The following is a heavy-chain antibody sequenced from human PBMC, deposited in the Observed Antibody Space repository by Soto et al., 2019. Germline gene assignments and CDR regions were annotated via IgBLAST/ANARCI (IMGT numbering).Heavy chain of an antibody. D-gene: IGHD3-10*01. CDR1: GGSISSSSYY. V-gene: IGHV4-39*07. CDR2: IYYSGST. J-gene: IGHJ4*02. CDR3: ARAGYYGSGIGH. Sequence: SETLSLTCTVSGGSISSSSYYWGWIRQPPGKGLEWIGSIYYSGSTYYNPSLKSRVTISVDTSKNQFSLKLSSVTAADTAVYYCARAGYYGSGIGHWGQGTLVTVS.